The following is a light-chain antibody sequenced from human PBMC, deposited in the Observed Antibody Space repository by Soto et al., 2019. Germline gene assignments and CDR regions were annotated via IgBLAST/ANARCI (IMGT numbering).Light chain of an antibody. J-gene: IGLJ2*01. CDR3: QSYDSSLSGPVV. Sequence: QSVLTQPPSVSGAPGQRVTISCTGSSSNIGAGYDVHWYQQLPGTAPKLLIYGNSNRPSGVPDRFSGSKSGTSASLAITGLQAEDEADSYCQSYDSSLSGPVVFGGGTKVTVL. CDR1: SSNIGAGYD. V-gene: IGLV1-40*01. CDR2: GNS.